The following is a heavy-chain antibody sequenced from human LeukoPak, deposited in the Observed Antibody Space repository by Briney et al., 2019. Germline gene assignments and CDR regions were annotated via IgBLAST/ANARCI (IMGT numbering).Heavy chain of an antibody. CDR1: GGSFSGYY. J-gene: IGHJ5*02. CDR2: INHSGST. CDR3: ARAHKNVLLWFGESRFDP. D-gene: IGHD3-10*01. V-gene: IGHV4-34*01. Sequence: SETLSLICAVYGGSFSGYYWNWIRQPPGKGLEWIGEINHSGSTNYNPSLKSRVTISVDTSKNQFSLKLSSVTAADTAVYYCARAHKNVLLWFGESRFDPWGQGTLVTVSS.